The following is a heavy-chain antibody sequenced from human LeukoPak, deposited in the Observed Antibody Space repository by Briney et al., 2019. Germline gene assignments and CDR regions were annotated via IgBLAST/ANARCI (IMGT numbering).Heavy chain of an antibody. D-gene: IGHD5-18*01. J-gene: IGHJ4*02. CDR3: ARGLRALGSYGLPYTSPYDY. Sequence: GASVKVSCKASGYTFTGYYMRWVRQAPGQGLEWMGWINPNSGGTNYAQKFQGRVTMTRDTSISTAYMELSRLRSDDTAVYYCARGLRALGSYGLPYTSPYDYWGQGTLVTVSS. V-gene: IGHV1-2*02. CDR2: INPNSGGT. CDR1: GYTFTGYY.